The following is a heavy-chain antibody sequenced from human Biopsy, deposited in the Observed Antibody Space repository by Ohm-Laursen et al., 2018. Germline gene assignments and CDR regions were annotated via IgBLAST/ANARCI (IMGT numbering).Heavy chain of an antibody. J-gene: IGHJ6*02. V-gene: IGHV4-34*01. CDR2: INHSGRT. Sequence: SETLSLTCAVYGESFNGYYWSWIRQTPGKGLEWIEEINHSGRTNYNPSLKSRVTISVDTSKNQFSLKVRSVTAADTAVYYCVRGVDYYDPYHYYALDVWGQGTTATVSS. CDR3: VRGVDYYDPYHYYALDV. CDR1: GESFNGYY. D-gene: IGHD3-22*01.